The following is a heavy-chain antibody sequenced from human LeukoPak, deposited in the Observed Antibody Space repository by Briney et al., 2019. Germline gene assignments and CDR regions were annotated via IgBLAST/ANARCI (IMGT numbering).Heavy chain of an antibody. V-gene: IGHV4-39*07. J-gene: IGHJ4*02. D-gene: IGHD5-12*01. CDR2: IYYSGDT. CDR1: GASISSGSYY. Sequence: SETLSLTCTVSGASISSGSYYWGWIRQPPGKGLEWLGSIYYSGDTYNNPPLKSRVTISVDTAKSQFSLRLSSVTAADTAVYYCARDVAGNTFDYWGQGTLVTVSS. CDR3: ARDVAGNTFDY.